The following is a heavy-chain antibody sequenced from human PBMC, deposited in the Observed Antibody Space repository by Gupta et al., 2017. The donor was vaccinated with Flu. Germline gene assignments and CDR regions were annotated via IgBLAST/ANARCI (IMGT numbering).Heavy chain of an antibody. D-gene: IGHD1-26*01. CDR1: GFTFSSYG. V-gene: IGHV3-33*01. Sequence: QVQLVESGGGVVQPGRSLRLSCAASGFTFSSYGMHWVRQAPGKGLEWVAVIWYDGSNKYYADSVKGRFTISRDNSKNTLYLQMNSLRAEDTAVYYCARDFKWEIPAYYYGMDVWGQGTTVTVSS. CDR3: ARDFKWEIPAYYYGMDV. CDR2: IWYDGSNK. J-gene: IGHJ6*02.